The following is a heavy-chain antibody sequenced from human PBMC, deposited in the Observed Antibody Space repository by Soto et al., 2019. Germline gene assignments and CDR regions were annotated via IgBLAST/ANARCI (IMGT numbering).Heavy chain of an antibody. J-gene: IGHJ6*02. CDR2: IYYSGST. D-gene: IGHD5-12*01. V-gene: IGHV4-31*03. CDR3: ARDKGRTWIADSASYYGMDV. Sequence: PSETLSLTCTVSGGSISSGGYYWSWIRQHPGKGLEWIGYIYYSGSTYYNPPLKSRVTISVDTSKNQFSLKLSSVTAADTAVYYCARDKGRTWIADSASYYGMDVWGQGTTVTVSS. CDR1: GGSISSGGYY.